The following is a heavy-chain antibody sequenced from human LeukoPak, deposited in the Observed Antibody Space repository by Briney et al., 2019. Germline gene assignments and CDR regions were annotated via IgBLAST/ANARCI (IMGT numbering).Heavy chain of an antibody. Sequence: PSETLSLTCTVSGGSISSYCWSWIRQPPGKGLEWIGYIYYSGSTNYNPSLKSRVTISVDTSKNQFSLKLSSVTAADTAVYYCARTIPEPYYYGSGRSDRAHYYYYGMDVWGQGTTITVSS. D-gene: IGHD3-10*01. V-gene: IGHV4-59*08. J-gene: IGHJ6*02. CDR1: GGSISSYC. CDR3: ARTIPEPYYYGSGRSDRAHYYYYGMDV. CDR2: IYYSGST.